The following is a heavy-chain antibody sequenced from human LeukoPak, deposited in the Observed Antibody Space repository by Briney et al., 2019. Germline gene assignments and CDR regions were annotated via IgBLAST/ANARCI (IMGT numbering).Heavy chain of an antibody. CDR2: ITDTGTTK. CDR1: GFSFSDYY. CDR3: ARDGQRNYYYGMDV. Sequence: GGSLRLSCAASGFSFSDYYMIWIRQAPGKGLEWLSYITDTGTTKFYADSVKGRFTISRDNVKNSLFLQMNSLRADDTAVYYCARDGQRNYYYGMDVWGQGTTVTVSS. V-gene: IGHV3-11*01. J-gene: IGHJ6*02.